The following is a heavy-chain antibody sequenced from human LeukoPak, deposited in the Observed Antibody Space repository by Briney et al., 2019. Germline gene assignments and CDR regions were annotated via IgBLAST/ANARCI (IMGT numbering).Heavy chain of an antibody. J-gene: IGHJ4*02. Sequence: GGSLRLSCAASGFTVSSNYMSWVRQAPGKGLEWVSVIYSGSSTYYADSVKGRFTISRDSSKNTLFLQMNSLRAEDTALYFCARKAQYNGHYPLDYWGQGTLVTVSS. CDR2: IYSGSST. CDR1: GFTVSSNY. D-gene: IGHD1-7*01. CDR3: ARKAQYNGHYPLDY. V-gene: IGHV3-53*01.